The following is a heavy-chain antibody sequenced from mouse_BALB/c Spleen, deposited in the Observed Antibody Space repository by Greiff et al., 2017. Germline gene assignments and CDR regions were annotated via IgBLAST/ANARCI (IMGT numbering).Heavy chain of an antibody. Sequence: QVQLKQSGAELVRPGTSVKVSCKASGYAFTNYLIEWVKQRPGQGLEWIGVINPGSGGTNYNEKFKGKATLTADKSSSTAYMQLSSLTSDDSAVYFCAREDYGGAWFAYWGQGTLVTVSA. D-gene: IGHD2-4*01. J-gene: IGHJ3*01. CDR1: GYAFTNYL. CDR3: AREDYGGAWFAY. V-gene: IGHV1-54*01. CDR2: INPGSGGT.